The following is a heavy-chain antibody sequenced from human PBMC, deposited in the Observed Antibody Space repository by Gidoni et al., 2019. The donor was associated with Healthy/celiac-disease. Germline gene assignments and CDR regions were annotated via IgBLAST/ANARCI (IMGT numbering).Heavy chain of an antibody. J-gene: IGHJ4*02. Sequence: QVQLQESGPGLVQPSQTLSLTCTVSGGSISSGSYYWRWIRQPAGKGLEWIGRIYTSGSTNYNPSLKSRVTISVDTSKNQFSLKLSSVTAADTAVYYCAREVTCGHGVAVAVKDYFDYWGQGTLVTVSS. CDR3: AREVTCGHGVAVAVKDYFDY. CDR1: GGSISSGSYY. CDR2: IYTSGST. D-gene: IGHD6-19*01. V-gene: IGHV4-61*02.